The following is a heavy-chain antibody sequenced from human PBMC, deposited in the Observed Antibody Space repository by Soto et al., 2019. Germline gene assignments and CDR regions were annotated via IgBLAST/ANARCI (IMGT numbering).Heavy chain of an antibody. J-gene: IGHJ2*01. V-gene: IGHV4-34*01. CDR3: ARESHDILTGPPWVWYFDL. Sequence: QVQLQQWGAGPLRPLETLSLTCGGSGGSFSGYYWAWIRQSPGKGLEWIGEINDRGSINYTPSLKSRLRISVHTSKTHYSRQLMSVTAADTAVYYCARESHDILTGPPWVWYFDLWGRGTLVTVSS. CDR1: GGSFSGYY. CDR2: INDRGSI. D-gene: IGHD3-9*01.